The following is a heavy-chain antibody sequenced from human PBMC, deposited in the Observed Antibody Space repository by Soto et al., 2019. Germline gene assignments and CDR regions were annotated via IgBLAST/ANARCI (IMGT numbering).Heavy chain of an antibody. CDR1: GFTFSSYG. Sequence: SVRLSCAASGFTFSSYGMHWVRQAPGKGLEWVAVISYDGSNKYYADSVKGRFTISRDNSKNTLYLQMNSLRAEDTAVYYCAKNPGIAAAGKENYYYYMDVWGKGTTVTVSS. CDR3: AKNPGIAAAGKENYYYYMDV. D-gene: IGHD6-13*01. V-gene: IGHV3-30*18. J-gene: IGHJ6*03. CDR2: ISYDGSNK.